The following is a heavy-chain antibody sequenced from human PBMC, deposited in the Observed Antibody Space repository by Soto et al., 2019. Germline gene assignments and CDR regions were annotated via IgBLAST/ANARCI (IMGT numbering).Heavy chain of an antibody. CDR1: GGSIRSYY. V-gene: IGHV4-59*01. Sequence: QVQLQESGPGLVKPSETLSLTCTVSGGSIRSYYWSWIRQPQGKGLEWIGYIYYSGSTNYNPSLKSRVTISVDTSKNQFSLKLSSVTAADTAVYYCARVYGGAFDYWGQGTLVTVSS. J-gene: IGHJ4*02. D-gene: IGHD4-17*01. CDR2: IYYSGST. CDR3: ARVYGGAFDY.